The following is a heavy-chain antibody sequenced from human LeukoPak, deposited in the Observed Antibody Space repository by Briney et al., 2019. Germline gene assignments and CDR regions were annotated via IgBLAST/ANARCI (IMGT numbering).Heavy chain of an antibody. CDR3: ARVGGGSPPGN. V-gene: IGHV3-30*03. CDR1: GFTFSSYS. D-gene: IGHD3-10*01. Sequence: GGSLRLSCAASGFTFSSYSMNWVRKAPGKGLEWVAVISYDGSNKYYADSVKGRFTISRDNSKNTLYLQMNSLRAEDTAVYYCARVGGGSPPGNWGQGTLVTVSS. J-gene: IGHJ4*02. CDR2: ISYDGSNK.